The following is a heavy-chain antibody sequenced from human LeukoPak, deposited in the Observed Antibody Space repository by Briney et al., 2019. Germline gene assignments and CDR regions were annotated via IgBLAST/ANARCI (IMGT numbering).Heavy chain of an antibody. Sequence: PSETLSLTCAVYGGSFSGYYWSWLRQPPGKGLEWIGEINHSGCTNYNPSLKSRVTISVDTSKNQFSLKLSSVTAADTAVYYCAINYRWVGATKSDYWGQGTLVTVSS. CDR3: AINYRWVGATKSDY. J-gene: IGHJ4*02. CDR1: GGSFSGYY. V-gene: IGHV4-34*01. CDR2: INHSGCT. D-gene: IGHD1-26*01.